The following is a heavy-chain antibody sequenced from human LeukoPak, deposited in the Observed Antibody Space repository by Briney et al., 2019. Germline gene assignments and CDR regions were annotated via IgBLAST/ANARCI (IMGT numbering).Heavy chain of an antibody. Sequence: PSQTLTLTCAVSGGSISSGGYSWSWIRQPPGKGLEWIGYIYHSGSTYYNPSLKSRVTISVDRSKNQFSLKLSSVTAADTAVYYCARWAAMTFRSLPYYFDYWGQGTLVTVSS. D-gene: IGHD5-18*01. J-gene: IGHJ4*02. CDR1: GGSISSGGYS. V-gene: IGHV4-30-2*01. CDR2: IYHSGST. CDR3: ARWAAMTFRSLPYYFDY.